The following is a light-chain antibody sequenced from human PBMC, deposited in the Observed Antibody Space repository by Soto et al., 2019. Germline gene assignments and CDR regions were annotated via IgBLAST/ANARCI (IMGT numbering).Light chain of an antibody. CDR1: SSDVGGYNY. CDR2: DVS. CDR3: SSYTSSSTVV. V-gene: IGLV2-14*01. J-gene: IGLJ2*01. Sequence: QSALTQPASVSGSPGQSITISCTGTSSDVGGYNYVSWYQQHPGKAPKLMMYDVSNRPSGVSNRFSGSKSGNTGSLTISGRQSEDEADYYCSSYTSSSTVVFGGGTKLTVL.